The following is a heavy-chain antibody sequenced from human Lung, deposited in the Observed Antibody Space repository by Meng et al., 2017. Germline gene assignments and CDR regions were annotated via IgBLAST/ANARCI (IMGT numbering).Heavy chain of an antibody. D-gene: IGHD1-26*01. J-gene: IGHJ4*02. Sequence: EVELGGSGGGLVQPGGSLRLSCAASGFTFSSYAMSWVRQAPGKGLEWVSAISGSGGSTYYADSVKGRFTISRDNSKNTLYLQMNSLRAEDTAVYYCAKVYPGPHEWELLYYFDYWGQGTLVTVSS. CDR3: AKVYPGPHEWELLYYFDY. CDR1: GFTFSSYA. V-gene: IGHV3-23*04. CDR2: ISGSGGST.